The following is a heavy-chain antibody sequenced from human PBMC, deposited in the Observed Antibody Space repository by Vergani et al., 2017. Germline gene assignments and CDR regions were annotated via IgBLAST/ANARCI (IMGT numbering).Heavy chain of an antibody. Sequence: EVQLVESGGGLVQPGGSLRLSCAASGFTFSSYWMHWVRQAPGKGLVWVSRINSDGSSTSYADSVKGRFTISRDSAKNTLYLQMNSLRAEDTAVYYCARGWIQLWSGGDAFDIWGQGTMVTVSS. CDR1: GFTFSSYW. CDR3: ARGWIQLWSGGDAFDI. D-gene: IGHD5-18*01. J-gene: IGHJ3*02. V-gene: IGHV3-74*01. CDR2: INSDGSST.